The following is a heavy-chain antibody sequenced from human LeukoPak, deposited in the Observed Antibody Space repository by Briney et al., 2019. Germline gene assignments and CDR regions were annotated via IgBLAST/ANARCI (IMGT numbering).Heavy chain of an antibody. V-gene: IGHV4-59*08. CDR2: IYYSGST. CDR1: GGSISSYY. J-gene: IGHJ4*02. CDR3: ARSGRGTYYYFDL. D-gene: IGHD1-26*01. Sequence: SETLSLTCTVSGGSISSYYWSWIRQPPGKGLEWIGYIYYSGSTNYNPSLKSRVTLSVDTSNNQFSLKLNSVTAADTAVYYCARSGRGTYYYFDLWGQGTLVTVSS.